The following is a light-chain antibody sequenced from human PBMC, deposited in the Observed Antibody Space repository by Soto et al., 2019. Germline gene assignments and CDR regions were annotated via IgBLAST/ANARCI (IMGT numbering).Light chain of an antibody. CDR3: QQYNNWPRT. V-gene: IGKV3-15*01. Sequence: EIVMTRSAATLSLSPVXXXPXSXXASQSVSSNLAWYQQKPGQAPRLLIYGASTRATGIPARFSGSGSGTEFTLTISSLQSEDFAVYYCQQYNNWPRTFGQGTKVDIK. CDR1: QSVSSN. CDR2: GAS. J-gene: IGKJ1*01.